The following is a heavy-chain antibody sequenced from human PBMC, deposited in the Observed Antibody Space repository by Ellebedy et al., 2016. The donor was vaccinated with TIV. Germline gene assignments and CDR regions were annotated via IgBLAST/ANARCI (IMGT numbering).Heavy chain of an antibody. CDR3: AVVDFS. Sequence: PGGSLRLSCAASGFAVNGYYITWVRQAPGKGLDWVSVIFTSDVTSYTDSVRGRFTISRDTYKNTVNLQMNSLRVEDTAIYYCAVVDFSWGQGTLVTVSS. D-gene: IGHD2-15*01. J-gene: IGHJ5*02. V-gene: IGHV3-53*01. CDR1: GFAVNGYY. CDR2: IFTSDVT.